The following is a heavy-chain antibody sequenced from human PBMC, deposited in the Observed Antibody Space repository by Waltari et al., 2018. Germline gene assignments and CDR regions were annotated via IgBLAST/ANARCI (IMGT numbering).Heavy chain of an antibody. CDR1: GGSISSSSYY. Sequence: QLQLQESGPGLVKPSETLSLTCTVSGGSISSSSYYWGWIRQPPGKGLEWIGSIYYSGSTYYNPSLKSRVTISVDTSKNQFSLKLSSVTAADTAVYYCARHIEQLFYFDYWGQGTLVTVSS. V-gene: IGHV4-39*01. CDR3: ARHIEQLFYFDY. D-gene: IGHD6-13*01. J-gene: IGHJ4*02. CDR2: IYYSGST.